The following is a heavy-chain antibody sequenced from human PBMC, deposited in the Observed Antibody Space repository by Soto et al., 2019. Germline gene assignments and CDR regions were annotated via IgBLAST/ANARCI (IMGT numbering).Heavy chain of an antibody. CDR2: ISGNDDST. V-gene: IGHV3-23*01. CDR3: AKDLSTSGVFVFDY. Sequence: GGSLRLSCAASGFTFSNFEMHWVRQAPGKGLEWVSGISGNDDSTYYADSVKGRCIISRDNSKNTLDLQMNSLRAQDTAVYYCAKDLSTSGVFVFDYWGQGIRVTVSS. D-gene: IGHD6-13*01. CDR1: GFTFSNFE. J-gene: IGHJ4*02.